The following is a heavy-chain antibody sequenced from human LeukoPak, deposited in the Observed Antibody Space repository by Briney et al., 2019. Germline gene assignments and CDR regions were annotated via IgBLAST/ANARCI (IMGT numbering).Heavy chain of an antibody. J-gene: IGHJ4*02. V-gene: IGHV3-53*01. D-gene: IGHD3-22*01. CDR1: GFTVSSNY. Sequence: GGSLRLSCAASGFTVSSNYMSWVRQDPGQGLECVSVIFKAGTSYYTDSVKGRFTISRDNSKNTVYLQMISLRAEDTAVYYCARAPYYSDFVVSHDEDWGQGTLVTVSS. CDR3: ARAPYYSDFVVSHDED. CDR2: IFKAGTS.